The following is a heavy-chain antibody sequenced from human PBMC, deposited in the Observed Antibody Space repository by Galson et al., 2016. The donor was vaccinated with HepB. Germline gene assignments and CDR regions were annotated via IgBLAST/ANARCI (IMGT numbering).Heavy chain of an antibody. Sequence: SVKVSCKASGYTFTSYYMHWVRQAPGQGLEWMGIINPSGGSTRYAQKFQGRVTMTRDTSTSTVYMELSSLRDEDTAVYYCARDSPGGFGIGYWGQGTLVTVSS. J-gene: IGHJ4*02. CDR2: INPSGGST. D-gene: IGHD3-10*01. CDR1: GYTFTSYY. CDR3: ARDSPGGFGIGY. V-gene: IGHV1-46*01.